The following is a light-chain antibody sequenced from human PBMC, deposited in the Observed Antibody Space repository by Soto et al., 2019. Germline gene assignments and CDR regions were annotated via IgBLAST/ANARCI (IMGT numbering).Light chain of an antibody. CDR2: DVT. V-gene: IGLV2-14*01. CDR1: SYSVGGYNY. J-gene: IGLJ2*01. Sequence: QCALTQPASVSGSPGQSITISCTGTSYSVGGYNYVSWYQQHPGKAPKLMIYDVTNRPSGVSNRFSGSKSGNTASLTISGLQAEDEADYYCSSYTSSSTLVVFGGGTKLTVL. CDR3: SSYTSSSTLVV.